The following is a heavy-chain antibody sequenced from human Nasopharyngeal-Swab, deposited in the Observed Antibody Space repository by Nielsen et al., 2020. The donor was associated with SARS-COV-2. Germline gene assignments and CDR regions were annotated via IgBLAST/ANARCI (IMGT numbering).Heavy chain of an antibody. V-gene: IGHV3-11*04. D-gene: IGHD5-12*01. CDR2: INTGGSKI. J-gene: IGHJ6*02. Sequence: GESLKISCAASGFTFRDYDMTWIRQAPGKGLEWVSYINTGGSKIYYADSVKGRFIISRDNTKNSLYLQMNSLGAEDTAVYYCAWDENSGSDYYDYYGMYVWGQGTTVSVSS. CDR1: GFTFRDYD. CDR3: AWDENSGSDYYDYYGMYV.